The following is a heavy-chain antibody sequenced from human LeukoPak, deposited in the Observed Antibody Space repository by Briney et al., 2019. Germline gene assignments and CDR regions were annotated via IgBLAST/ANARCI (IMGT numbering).Heavy chain of an antibody. CDR3: ARDPDFSGWGYFDY. D-gene: IGHD6-19*01. CDR2: ICSGGST. V-gene: IGHV3-66*02. J-gene: IGHJ4*02. CDR1: GFTVSSNY. Sequence: GGSLRLSCAASGFTVSSNYMSWVRQAPGKGLEWVSVICSGGSTYYADSVKGRFTISRDNSKNTLYLQMNSLRAEDTAVYYCARDPDFSGWGYFDYWGQGTLVTVSS.